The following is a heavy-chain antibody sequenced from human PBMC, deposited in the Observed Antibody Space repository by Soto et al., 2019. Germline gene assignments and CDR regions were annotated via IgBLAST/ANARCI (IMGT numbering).Heavy chain of an antibody. CDR1: GFTFTDYY. Sequence: PGGSLRLSCAASGFTFTDYYMTWLRQAPGKGLEWLSYISSSSSSTSYADSVKGRFTISRDNAKNSLYLQMNSLRAEDTAVYYCARIGLALNTAILPWFDPWGQGTLVTVSS. D-gene: IGHD5-18*01. V-gene: IGHV3-11*06. CDR2: ISSSSSST. J-gene: IGHJ5*02. CDR3: ARIGLALNTAILPWFDP.